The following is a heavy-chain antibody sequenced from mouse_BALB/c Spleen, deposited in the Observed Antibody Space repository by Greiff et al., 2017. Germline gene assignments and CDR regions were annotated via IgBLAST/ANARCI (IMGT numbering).Heavy chain of an antibody. V-gene: IGHV5-6-3*01. J-gene: IGHJ3*01. CDR1: GFTFSSYG. D-gene: IGHD1-1*01. Sequence: EVKLMESGGGLVQPGGSLKLSCAASGFTFSSYGMSWVRQTPDKRLELVATINSNGGSTYYPDSVKGRFTISRDNAKNTLYLQMSSLKSEDTAMYYCARDRYYGSSYGFAYWGQGTLVTVSA. CDR3: ARDRYYGSSYGFAY. CDR2: INSNGGST.